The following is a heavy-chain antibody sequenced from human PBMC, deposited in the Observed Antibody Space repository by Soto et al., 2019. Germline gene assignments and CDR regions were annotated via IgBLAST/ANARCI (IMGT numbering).Heavy chain of an antibody. D-gene: IGHD2-15*01. CDR3: ARAVKVVTPFDY. CDR2: IWYDGSNK. J-gene: IGHJ4*02. CDR1: GFTFSSYG. V-gene: IGHV3-33*01. Sequence: QVQLVESGGGVVQPGRSLRLSCAASGFTFSSYGMHWVRQAPGKGLEWVAVIWYDGSNKYYADSVKGRFTISRDNSKNRLYLQMNSLRAGDTAVYYCARAVKVVTPFDYWVQGTLVTVSS.